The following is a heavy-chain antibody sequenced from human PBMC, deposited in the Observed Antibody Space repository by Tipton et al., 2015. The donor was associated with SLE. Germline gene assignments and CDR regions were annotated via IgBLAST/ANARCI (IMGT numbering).Heavy chain of an antibody. Sequence: TLSLTCTVSGGSITSSSYYWGWIRQPPGKGLEWIGSIYYSGSTYYNPSLKSRVTISVDTSKNQFSLKLSSVTAADTAVYYCARGLGAYSSGWRYYFYYMDVWGKGTTVTVSS. CDR2: IYYSGST. J-gene: IGHJ6*03. D-gene: IGHD6-19*01. CDR3: ARGLGAYSSGWRYYFYYMDV. V-gene: IGHV4-39*07. CDR1: GGSITSSSYY.